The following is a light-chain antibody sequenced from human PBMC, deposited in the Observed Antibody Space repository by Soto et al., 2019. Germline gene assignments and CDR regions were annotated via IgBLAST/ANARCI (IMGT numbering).Light chain of an antibody. J-gene: IGKJ2*01. CDR1: QSISTY. Sequence: DIQMTQPSTLSASVGDRVTLHCRASQSISTYLAWYQQKPGKAPKVLTYHASNLESGVPSRFSGGGSGTEFTLTISSQQPDDFATYYCQQYYMYSYTFGQGTKLDIK. CDR3: QQYYMYSYT. CDR2: HAS. V-gene: IGKV1-5*01.